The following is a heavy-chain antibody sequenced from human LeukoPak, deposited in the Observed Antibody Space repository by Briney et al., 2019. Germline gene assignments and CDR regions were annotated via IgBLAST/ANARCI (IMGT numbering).Heavy chain of an antibody. Sequence: GGSLRLSCAASGFTFSRNAMNWVRQAPGKGLEWVAGISGNGRGTYYADSVKGRFNISRDNSRNTLYLHMNSLRIEDTAFYYCAKDANFLRSSGYLIPIDFWGQGTLVTVSS. J-gene: IGHJ4*02. CDR2: ISGNGRGT. D-gene: IGHD3-22*01. CDR3: AKDANFLRSSGYLIPIDF. V-gene: IGHV3-23*01. CDR1: GFTFSRNA.